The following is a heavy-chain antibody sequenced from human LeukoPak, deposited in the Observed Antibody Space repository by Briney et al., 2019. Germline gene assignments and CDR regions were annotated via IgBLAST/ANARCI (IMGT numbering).Heavy chain of an antibody. D-gene: IGHD3-16*02. J-gene: IGHJ4*02. CDR1: GFTFSSYG. CDR3: AKDRYDYVWGTYRYTPPDY. V-gene: IGHV3-23*01. Sequence: PGGSLRLSCAASGFTFSSYGMSWVRQTPGKGLEWVSAISGSGGSTYYADSVKGRFTISRDNSKNTLYLQMNSLRADDTAVYYCAKDRYDYVWGTYRYTPPDYWGQGTRVTVSS. CDR2: ISGSGGST.